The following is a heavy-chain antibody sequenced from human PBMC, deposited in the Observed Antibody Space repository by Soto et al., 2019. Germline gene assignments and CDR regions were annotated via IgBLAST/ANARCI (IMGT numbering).Heavy chain of an antibody. V-gene: IGHV3-30-3*01. J-gene: IGHJ4*02. CDR3: ARERNYFGSGNYYPDY. D-gene: IGHD3-10*01. CDR2: LSYDISNK. CDR1: GFTFSNYA. Sequence: QVQLVKSGGGVVQPGRSLRLSCAASGFTFSNYAMHWVRQAPGKGLEWVAVLSYDISNKYYADSVKGRFTISRDNSKNTLYLQMNSLKAEDTAIYYCARERNYFGSGNYYPDYWGQGTLVVVSS.